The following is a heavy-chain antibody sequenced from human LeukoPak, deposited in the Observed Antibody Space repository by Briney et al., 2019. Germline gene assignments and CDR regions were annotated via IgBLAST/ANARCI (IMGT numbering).Heavy chain of an antibody. V-gene: IGHV3-53*01. CDR2: IYSGGNT. CDR1: GFTVSSNY. D-gene: IGHD5-24*01. Sequence: GGSLRLSCAASGFTVSSNYMSWVRQAPGKGLEWVSVIYSGGNTYYADSVKGRFTISRDNSKNTLYLQMNSLRAEDTAVYYCAKPRGDGYNYLEYYFDYWGQGTLVTVSS. CDR3: AKPRGDGYNYLEYYFDY. J-gene: IGHJ4*02.